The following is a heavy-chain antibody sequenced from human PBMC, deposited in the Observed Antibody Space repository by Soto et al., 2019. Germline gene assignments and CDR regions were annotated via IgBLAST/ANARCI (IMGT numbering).Heavy chain of an antibody. V-gene: IGHV3-9*01. D-gene: IGHD3-16*02. CDR3: AKDISPVIESGYMDV. CDR1: GFTFDDYA. J-gene: IGHJ6*03. CDR2: ISWNSGSI. Sequence: EVQPVESGGGLVQPGRSLRLSCAASGFTFDDYAMHWVRQAPGKGLEWVSGISWNSGSIGYADSVKGRFTISRDNAKNSLYLQMNSLRAEDTALYYCAKDISPVIESGYMDVWGKGTTVTVSS.